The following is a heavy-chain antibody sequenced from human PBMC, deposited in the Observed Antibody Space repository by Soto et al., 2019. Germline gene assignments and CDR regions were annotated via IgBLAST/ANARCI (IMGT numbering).Heavy chain of an antibody. J-gene: IGHJ4*02. Sequence: WTWIRQPPGKGLEWIGYISFTGDTTYNPSLRSRVTIAMPTSKNQFSLKLTSATAADTALYYCSRGGHYYHSRFWGQGTLVTVSS. D-gene: IGHD3-22*01. CDR3: SRGGHYYHSRF. CDR2: ISFTGDT. V-gene: IGHV4-59*01.